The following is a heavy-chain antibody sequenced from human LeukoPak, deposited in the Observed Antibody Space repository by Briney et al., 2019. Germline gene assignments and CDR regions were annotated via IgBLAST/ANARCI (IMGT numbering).Heavy chain of an antibody. CDR2: IYHSGST. Sequence: SEALSLTCTVSGYSISSGNYWGWIRQSPGKGLEWIGTIYHSGSTYYNPSLKSRVTISVDTSKNQISLRLSSVTAADTAVYYCARQTGSGLFILPGGQGTLVTVSS. D-gene: IGHD3/OR15-3a*01. J-gene: IGHJ4*02. CDR1: GYSISSGNY. V-gene: IGHV4-38-2*02. CDR3: ARQTGSGLFILP.